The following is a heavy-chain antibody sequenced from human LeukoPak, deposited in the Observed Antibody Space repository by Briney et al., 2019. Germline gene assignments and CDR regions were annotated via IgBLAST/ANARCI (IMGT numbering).Heavy chain of an antibody. CDR3: ARDQRRDYGDYFDN. CDR2: THYSGST. D-gene: IGHD3-16*01. CDR1: GDSIGSYF. J-gene: IGHJ4*02. Sequence: SETLSLTCTVSGDSIGSYFWSWIRQSPGKGLEWIGYTHYSGSTSYNPSLTSRVTISLDTSKNLFYLKLSSVTASDTAFYYCARDQRRDYGDYFDNWGQGTQVTVSS. V-gene: IGHV4-59*01.